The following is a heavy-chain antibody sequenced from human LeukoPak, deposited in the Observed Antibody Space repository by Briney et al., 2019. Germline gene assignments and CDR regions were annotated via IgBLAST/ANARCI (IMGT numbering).Heavy chain of an antibody. CDR3: ARDPGSSSFDY. D-gene: IGHD6-13*01. J-gene: IGHJ4*01. CDR1: GFTFGNYW. CDR2: IKRDGSYK. V-gene: IGHV3-7*01. Sequence: PGGSLRLSCVASGFTFGNYWMSWVRQAPGKGLEFVANIKRDGSYKNYVDSVKGRFTISRDNAENSVHLQMHSLRAEDTAIYYCARDPGSSSFDYWGQGALVIVYS.